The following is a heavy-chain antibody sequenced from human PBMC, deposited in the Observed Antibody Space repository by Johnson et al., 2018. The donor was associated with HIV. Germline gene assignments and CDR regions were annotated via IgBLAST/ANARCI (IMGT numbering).Heavy chain of an antibody. Sequence: EVQLVESGGGLVQPGGSLTLSCAASGFTFSRSWMHWVRQAPGKGLVWVSRVNGDGGSTSYADAVKGRFTISRDNAKDPLSLQMNSLRAEDTALYYCAKDPGLGYAFDIWGQGTMVTVSS. J-gene: IGHJ3*02. CDR3: AKDPGLGYAFDI. D-gene: IGHD3-16*01. V-gene: IGHV3-74*03. CDR2: VNGDGGST. CDR1: GFTFSRSW.